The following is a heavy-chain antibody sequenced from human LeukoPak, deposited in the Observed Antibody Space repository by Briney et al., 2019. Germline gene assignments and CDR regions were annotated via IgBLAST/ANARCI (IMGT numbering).Heavy chain of an antibody. D-gene: IGHD1-1*01. CDR1: GGSFSGYY. Sequence: SETLSLTCAVYGGSFSGYYWSWIRQPPGKGLEWIGEINHSGSTNYNPSLKSRVTISVNTSKNQFSLKLRSVTAADTAVYYCARVTTGSTTLDSWGQGILVTVSS. CDR3: ARVTTGSTTLDS. J-gene: IGHJ5*01. V-gene: IGHV4-34*01. CDR2: INHSGST.